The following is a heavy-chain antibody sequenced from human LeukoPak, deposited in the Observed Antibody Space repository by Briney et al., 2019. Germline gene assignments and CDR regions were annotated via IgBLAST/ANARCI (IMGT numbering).Heavy chain of an antibody. V-gene: IGHV4-31*03. Sequence: SETLSLTCTVSGGSISSGGYYWSWIRQHPGEGVEGIGYIYYSGSTYYNPSLKSRVTISVDTSKNQFSLKLSSVTAADTAVYYCARGGAVTTSSWFDPWGQGTLVTVSS. CDR1: GGSISSGGYY. J-gene: IGHJ5*02. D-gene: IGHD4-17*01. CDR2: IYYSGST. CDR3: ARGGAVTTSSWFDP.